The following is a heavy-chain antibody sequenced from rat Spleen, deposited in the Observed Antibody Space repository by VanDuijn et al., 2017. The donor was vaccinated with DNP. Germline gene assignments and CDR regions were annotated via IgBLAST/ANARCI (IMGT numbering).Heavy chain of an antibody. D-gene: IGHD1-12*02. CDR2: INKDSSTL. CDR1: GFNFNEYW. J-gene: IGHJ2*01. V-gene: IGHV4-2*01. Sequence: EVKFVESGGGLVQPGRSLKLSCVASGFNFNEYWMGWVRQAPGKGLEWIGEINKDSSTLNYTPSLKDKFTISRDNAQNTLYLQMNKLGSEDTAIYYCATYDGSLWGQGVMVTVSS. CDR3: ATYDGSL.